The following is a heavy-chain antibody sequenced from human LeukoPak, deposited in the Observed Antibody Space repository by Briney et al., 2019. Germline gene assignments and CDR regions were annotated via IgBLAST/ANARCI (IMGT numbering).Heavy chain of an antibody. Sequence: GGSLRLSCAASGFTFSSYAMHWVRQAPGKGLEWVAVISYDGSNEYYADSVKGRFTISRDNSKNTLYLQMNSLRAEDTAVYYCARTNYVWGSYGDYWGQGTLVTVSS. D-gene: IGHD3-16*01. CDR1: GFTFSSYA. CDR3: ARTNYVWGSYGDY. CDR2: ISYDGSNE. J-gene: IGHJ4*02. V-gene: IGHV3-30-3*01.